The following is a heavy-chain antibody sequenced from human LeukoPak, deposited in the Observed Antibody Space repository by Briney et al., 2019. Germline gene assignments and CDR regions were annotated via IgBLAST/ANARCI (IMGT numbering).Heavy chain of an antibody. CDR1: GFTVSSNY. V-gene: IGHV3-53*01. Sequence: GGSLRLSCAASGFTVSSNYMSWVRQAPGKGLEWVSVIYSGGSTYYADSVKGRFTISRDNSKNTLYLQMNSLRAEDTAVYYCARVPPVNRDTSAYRPLDYWGQGTLVTVSS. D-gene: IGHD3-22*01. J-gene: IGHJ4*02. CDR2: IYSGGST. CDR3: ARVPPVNRDTSAYRPLDY.